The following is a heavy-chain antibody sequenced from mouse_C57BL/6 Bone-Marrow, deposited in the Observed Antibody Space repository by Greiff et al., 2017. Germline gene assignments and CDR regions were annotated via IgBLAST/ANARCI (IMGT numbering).Heavy chain of an antibody. CDR1: GYSITSGYY. J-gene: IGHJ4*01. D-gene: IGHD1-1*01. CDR3: ARDPLYYYGSSHYYAMDY. Sequence: EVKLQESGPGLVKPSQSLSLTCSVTGYSITSGYYWNWIRQFPGNKLEWMGYISYDGSNNYNPSLKNRISITRDTSKNQFFLKLNSVTTADTATYYCARDPLYYYGSSHYYAMDYWGQGTSVTVSS. V-gene: IGHV3-6*01. CDR2: ISYDGSN.